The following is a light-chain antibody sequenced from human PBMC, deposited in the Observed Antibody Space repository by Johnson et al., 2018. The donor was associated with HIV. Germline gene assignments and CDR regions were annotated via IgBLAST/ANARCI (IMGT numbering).Light chain of an antibody. CDR3: GTWDNSLIAYV. CDR2: DHN. Sequence: QSVLTQPPSVSAAPGQKVTISCSGSSSNIGNNYVSWYQQFPGTAPKLLIYDHNKRPSGIPDRFSGSKSGTSATLGITGLQTGDEADYYCGTWDNSLIAYVFGTGTKVTVL. V-gene: IGLV1-51*01. J-gene: IGLJ1*01. CDR1: SSNIGNNY.